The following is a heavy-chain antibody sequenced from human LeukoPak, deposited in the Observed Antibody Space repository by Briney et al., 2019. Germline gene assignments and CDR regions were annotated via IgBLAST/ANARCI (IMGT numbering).Heavy chain of an antibody. V-gene: IGHV3-48*01. CDR3: ARVPWFGEPNSGGDSGY. Sequence: GGTLRLSCAASGVIFSSYSMNWIRQAPGKGQERVLYISSGSNTLYYADSVKGRFTISIDNAKNSLYLQMTSLRAEDTAVYYCARVPWFGEPNSGGDSGYWGQGTLVTVS. D-gene: IGHD3-10*01. CDR2: ISSGSNTL. CDR1: GVIFSSYS. J-gene: IGHJ4*02.